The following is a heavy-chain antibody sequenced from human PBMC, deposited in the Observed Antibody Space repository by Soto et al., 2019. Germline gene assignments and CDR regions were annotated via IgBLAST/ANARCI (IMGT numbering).Heavy chain of an antibody. CDR1: GFTFSSYW. Sequence: GGSLRLSCAASGFTFSSYWMHWVRQAPGKGLVWVSRINSDGSSTSYADSVKGRFTISRDNAKNTLYLQMNSLRAEDTAVYYCARGSLRGRDYDYIWGSSWPFDYWGQGTLVTVSS. CDR3: ARGSLRGRDYDYIWGSSWPFDY. V-gene: IGHV3-74*01. J-gene: IGHJ4*02. D-gene: IGHD3-16*01. CDR2: INSDGSST.